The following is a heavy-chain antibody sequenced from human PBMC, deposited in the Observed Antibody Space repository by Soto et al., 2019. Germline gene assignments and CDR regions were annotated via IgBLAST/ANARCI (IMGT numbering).Heavy chain of an antibody. CDR3: AIVKIGQIWPSIESNWFDP. J-gene: IGHJ5*02. V-gene: IGHV4-39*01. Sequence: SETLSLTCTVSGGSISSSSYYWGWIRQPPGKGLEWIGSIYYSGSTYYNPSLKSRVTISVDTSKNQLSLKLSSVTAADTAVYYCAIVKIGQIWPSIESNWFDPWGQGTLVTVSS. D-gene: IGHD5-18*01. CDR2: IYYSGST. CDR1: GGSISSSSYY.